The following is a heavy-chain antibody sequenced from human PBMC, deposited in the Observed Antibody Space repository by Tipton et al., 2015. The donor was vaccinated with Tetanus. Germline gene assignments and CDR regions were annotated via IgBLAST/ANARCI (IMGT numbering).Heavy chain of an antibody. CDR2: ISGSGGST. CDR1: GFTFSSYA. CDR3: ARDRGLTTGGGIGMDV. Sequence: SLRLSCAASGFTFSSYAMHWVRQAPGKGLEWVSAISGSGGSTYYADSVKGRFTISRDNSKNTLYLQMNSLRAEDTAVYYCARDRGLTTGGGIGMDVWGQGTTVTVSS. D-gene: IGHD4-17*01. V-gene: IGHV3-23*01. J-gene: IGHJ6*02.